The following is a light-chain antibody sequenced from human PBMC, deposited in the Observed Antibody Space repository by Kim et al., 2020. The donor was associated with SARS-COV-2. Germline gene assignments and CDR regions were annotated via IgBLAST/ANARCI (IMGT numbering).Light chain of an antibody. J-gene: IGLJ1*01. Sequence: QSITISCTGTSRAVGGYNYVSWYQQYPGKAPKVIIYDVSNRPSGVSNRFSGSKSGNTASLTISGLQADDEADYYCSSYTRSSTNYVFGTGTKVTVL. CDR3: SSYTRSSTNYV. CDR1: SRAVGGYNY. CDR2: DVS. V-gene: IGLV2-14*03.